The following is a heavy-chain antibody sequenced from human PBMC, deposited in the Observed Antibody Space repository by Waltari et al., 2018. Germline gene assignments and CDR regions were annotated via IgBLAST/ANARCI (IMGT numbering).Heavy chain of an antibody. J-gene: IGHJ4*02. V-gene: IGHV4-30-4*01. Sequence: QVQLQESGPGLGNLSQTLSLTSTVPGGPISSRYYFCSRIRQPPGKGLLWIGYIYYSGSTYYNPSLKSRVTISVDTSKNQFSLKLSSVTAADTAVYYCARGGVLGLDYWGQGTLVTVSS. CDR3: ARGGVLGLDY. D-gene: IGHD3-16*01. CDR1: GGPISSRYYF. CDR2: IYYSGST.